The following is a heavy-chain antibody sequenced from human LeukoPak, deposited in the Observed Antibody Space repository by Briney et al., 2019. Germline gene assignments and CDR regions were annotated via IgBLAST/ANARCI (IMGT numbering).Heavy chain of an antibody. Sequence: SVKVSCKASGGTFSSYAISWVRQAPGQGLEWTGRIIPILGIANYAQKFQGRVTITADKSTSTAYMELSSLRSEDTAVYYCARDRYCSGGSCYSYYYGMDVWGQGTTVTVSS. V-gene: IGHV1-69*04. J-gene: IGHJ6*02. CDR1: GGTFSSYA. D-gene: IGHD2-15*01. CDR3: ARDRYCSGGSCYSYYYGMDV. CDR2: IIPILGIA.